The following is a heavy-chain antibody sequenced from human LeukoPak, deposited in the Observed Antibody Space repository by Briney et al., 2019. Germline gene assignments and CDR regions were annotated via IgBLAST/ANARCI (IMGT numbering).Heavy chain of an antibody. CDR1: GYTFTSYG. D-gene: IGHD3-22*01. V-gene: IGHV1-18*01. Sequence: ASVKVSCKASGYTFTSYGISWVRQAPGQGLEWMGWISAYNGNTNYAQKLQGRVTMTTDTSTSTAYMELRILRSDDTAVYYCAREDYYDSSGTLDYWGQGTLVTVSS. CDR3: AREDYYDSSGTLDY. J-gene: IGHJ4*02. CDR2: ISAYNGNT.